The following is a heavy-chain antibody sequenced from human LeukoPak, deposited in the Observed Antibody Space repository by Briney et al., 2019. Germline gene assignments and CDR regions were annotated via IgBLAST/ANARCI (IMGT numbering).Heavy chain of an antibody. V-gene: IGHV4-38-2*02. CDR1: GGSISSYY. CDR2: IYHSGST. Sequence: SETLSLTCTVSGGSISSYYWSWIRQPPGKGLEWIGSIYHSGSTYYNPSLKSRVTISVDTSKNQFSLKLSSVTAADTAVYYCAREGRTYYYDSSGYLGFDPWGQGTLVTVSS. D-gene: IGHD3-22*01. CDR3: AREGRTYYYDSSGYLGFDP. J-gene: IGHJ5*02.